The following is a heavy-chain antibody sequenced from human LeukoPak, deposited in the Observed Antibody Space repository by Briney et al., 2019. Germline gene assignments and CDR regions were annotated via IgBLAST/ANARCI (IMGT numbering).Heavy chain of an antibody. V-gene: IGHV4-34*01. CDR3: ARGYDYDFLEQHPDY. CDR2: INHSGST. J-gene: IGHJ4*02. Sequence: SETLSLTCAVYGGSFSGYYWSWIRQPPGKGLEWIGEINHSGSTNYNPSLKSRVTISVDTSKNQFSLKLSSVTAADTAVYYCARGYDYDFLEQHPDYWGQGTLVTVSS. D-gene: IGHD5-12*01. CDR1: GGSFSGYY.